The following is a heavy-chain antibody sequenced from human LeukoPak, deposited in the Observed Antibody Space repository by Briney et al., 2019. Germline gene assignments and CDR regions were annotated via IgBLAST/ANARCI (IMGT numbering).Heavy chain of an antibody. D-gene: IGHD3-10*01. Sequence: SVKVSCKASGGTFSSYAISWVRQAPGQGLEWMGGIIPIFGTANYAQKFQGRVTITVDESTSTAYMELSSLRSEDTAVYYCARVGYYGSGSYYNFDYWGQGTLVTVSS. CDR1: GGTFSSYA. V-gene: IGHV1-69*01. CDR3: ARVGYYGSGSYYNFDY. CDR2: IIPIFGTA. J-gene: IGHJ4*02.